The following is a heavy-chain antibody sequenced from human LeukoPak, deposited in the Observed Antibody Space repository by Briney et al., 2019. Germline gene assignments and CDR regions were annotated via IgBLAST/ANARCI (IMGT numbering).Heavy chain of an antibody. V-gene: IGHV3-53*01. J-gene: IGHJ3*02. D-gene: IGHD6-19*01. CDR3: ARDSRGILSLAFDI. CDR2: IYSGGST. Sequence: GGSLRLSCAASGFTVSSNYMSWVRQAPGKGLEWVSVIYSGGSTYYADSVKGRFTISRDDSKNTLYLQMNSLRAEDTAVYYCARDSRGILSLAFDIWGQGTMVTVSS. CDR1: GFTVSSNY.